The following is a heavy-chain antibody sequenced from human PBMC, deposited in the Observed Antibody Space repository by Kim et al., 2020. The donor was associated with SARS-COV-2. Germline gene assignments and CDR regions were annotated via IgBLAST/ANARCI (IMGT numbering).Heavy chain of an antibody. Sequence: GGSLRLSCAASGFTFSSYSMNWVRQAPGKGLEWVSSISSSSSYIYYADSVKGRFTISRDNAKNSLYLQMNSLRAEDTAVYYCARREYYDFWSGYYTFMDVWGQGTTVTVSS. V-gene: IGHV3-21*01. CDR1: GFTFSSYS. D-gene: IGHD3-3*01. CDR3: ARREYYDFWSGYYTFMDV. CDR2: ISSSSSYI. J-gene: IGHJ6*02.